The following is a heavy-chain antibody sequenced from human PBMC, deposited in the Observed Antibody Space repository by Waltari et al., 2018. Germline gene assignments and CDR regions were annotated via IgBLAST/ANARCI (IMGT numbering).Heavy chain of an antibody. V-gene: IGHV4-34*01. Sequence: QVHLQQSGAGLLRPSQTLSLTCTVYGGSSSAFYWSWIRQAPGKGLEWLGEIYHGGNTNYNSSLKSRVTMSMDTSKNQFSLTLTSVTAADTAVYYCVRSQWKVSLFDFWGQGTRISVSS. CDR2: IYHGGNT. J-gene: IGHJ4*02. CDR3: VRSQWKVSLFDF. CDR1: GGSSSAFY. D-gene: IGHD1-1*01.